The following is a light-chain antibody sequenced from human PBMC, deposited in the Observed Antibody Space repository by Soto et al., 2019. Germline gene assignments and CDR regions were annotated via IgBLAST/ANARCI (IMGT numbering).Light chain of an antibody. V-gene: IGKV1-9*01. J-gene: IGKJ4*01. Sequence: IQLTQSPSSLSASVGDRVTITCRASQGISSYLAWYQQKPGKAPKLLIYAASTLQSGVPSRFSGSGSGTDFALPLSTMQPEDFATYYGHQLNSYPTSTSGGGTKVEIK. CDR2: AAS. CDR3: HQLNSYPTST. CDR1: QGISSY.